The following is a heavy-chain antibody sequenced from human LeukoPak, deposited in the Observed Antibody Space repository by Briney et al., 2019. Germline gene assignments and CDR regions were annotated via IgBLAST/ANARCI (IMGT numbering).Heavy chain of an antibody. CDR3: ARGEYYSVTSSYFDY. V-gene: IGHV3-30*03. J-gene: IGHJ4*02. CDR2: ISYDGSNK. D-gene: IGHD3-22*01. Sequence: SGRSLRLSCAASGFTFSSYGMNWVRQAPGKGLEWVAVISYDGSNKYYADSVKGRFTIFRDNSKNTLFVQMSSLRAEDTAVYYCARGEYYSVTSSYFDYCGQRTLFTVSS. CDR1: GFTFSSYG.